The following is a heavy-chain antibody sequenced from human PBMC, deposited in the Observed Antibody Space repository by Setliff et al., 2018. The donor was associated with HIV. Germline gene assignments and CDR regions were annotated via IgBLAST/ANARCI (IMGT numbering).Heavy chain of an antibody. CDR2: VDPSGGST. D-gene: IGHD3-22*01. V-gene: IGHV1-46*01. CDR3: ARDGRAVTSLMVVVSLKHGMDV. J-gene: IGHJ6*02. CDR1: GYIFTSYY. Sequence: ASVKVSCKASGYIFTSYYMHWLRQVPGQGLEWMGIVDPSGGSTHYAQKFEGRVTMTRDTSTSTFHMELSSLTSEDRAIYYCARDGRAVTSLMVVVSLKHGMDVWGQGTTVTVSS.